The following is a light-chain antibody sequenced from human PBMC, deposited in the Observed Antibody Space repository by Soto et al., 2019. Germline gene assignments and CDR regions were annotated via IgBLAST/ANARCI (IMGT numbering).Light chain of an antibody. CDR1: RSDVGVYNY. J-gene: IGLJ2*01. Sequence: QSALTQPRSVSASPGQSVTLSCTGSRSDVGVYNYVSWYQQHPGKAPKLMIYDVSKRPSGVPGRFSGSKSGNTASLTISGLQAEDEADYYCCSYGGGYTPLLFGGGTKVTVL. V-gene: IGLV2-11*01. CDR3: CSYGGGYTPLL. CDR2: DVS.